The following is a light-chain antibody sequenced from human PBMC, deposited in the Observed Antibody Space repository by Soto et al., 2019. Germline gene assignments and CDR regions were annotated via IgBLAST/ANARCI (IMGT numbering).Light chain of an antibody. CDR1: SSDVVGYNY. CDR2: EVS. V-gene: IGLV2-14*01. CDR3: SSYTSSRAYV. Sequence: QSVLTQPPSASGTPGQRVTISCTGTSSDVVGYNYVSWYQQQSGKAPKLMIHEVSNRPSGVSNRFSGSKSGNTASLTISGIQAEDEADYYCSSYTSSRAYVFGIGTKVTVL. J-gene: IGLJ1*01.